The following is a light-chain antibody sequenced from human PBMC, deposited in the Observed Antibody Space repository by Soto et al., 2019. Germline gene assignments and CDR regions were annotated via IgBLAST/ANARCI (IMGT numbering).Light chain of an antibody. CDR1: ESVSNS. CDR3: QHRAGWPPALT. V-gene: IGKV3-11*01. CDR2: NAS. J-gene: IGKJ4*01. Sequence: ETVLTQSPATLSLSPGDRATLSCRASESVSNSLAWYQHKPGQAPRLLIYNASNRATGIPARFSGSGSGTDFTLTISSLEPEDFAVYFCQHRAGWPPALTFGGGTKVEIK.